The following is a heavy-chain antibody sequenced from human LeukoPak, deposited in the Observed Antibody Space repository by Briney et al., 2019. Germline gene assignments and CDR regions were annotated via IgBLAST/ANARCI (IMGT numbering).Heavy chain of an antibody. CDR2: IYTSGST. V-gene: IGHV4-4*07. Sequence: SETLSLTCTVSGGSISSYYWSWIRQPAGKGLEWIGRIYTSGSTNYNPSLQSRVTMSLDTSKNQFSLRLSSVTAADTAVYYCAREGVRGSQALDAFDIWGQGTMVTVSS. CDR1: GGSISSYY. J-gene: IGHJ3*02. CDR3: AREGVRGSQALDAFDI. D-gene: IGHD3-10*01.